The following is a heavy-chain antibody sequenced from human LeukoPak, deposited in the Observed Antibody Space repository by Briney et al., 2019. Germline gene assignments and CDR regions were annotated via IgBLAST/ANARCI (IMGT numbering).Heavy chain of an antibody. CDR1: GFTLSDFY. J-gene: IGHJ6*02. V-gene: IGHV3-11*05. CDR3: SRDLILGVRPYYYSCMDV. CDR2: ISSSSSYT. Sequence: GGALRLSCAASGFTLSDFYISWSRQAPGKGLEWVSYISSSSSYTNYADSVKGRVTIPRDNAKNSLYLQMNSLRAADTALYYFSRDLILGVRPYYYSCMDVWGQGTKVTVSS. D-gene: IGHD2-8*01.